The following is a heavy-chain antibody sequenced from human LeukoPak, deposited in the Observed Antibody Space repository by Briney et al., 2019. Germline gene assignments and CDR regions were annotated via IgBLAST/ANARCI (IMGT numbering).Heavy chain of an antibody. CDR2: IFYSGST. CDR1: GGSISTSNYY. J-gene: IGHJ4*02. D-gene: IGHD3-16*01. CDR3: AKYLGGVTDY. V-gene: IGHV4-39*07. Sequence: SETLSLTCTVSGGSISTSNYYWGWIRQPPGKGLEWIGNIFYSGSTYYSPSLKSRVTISLDTSRNQFSLKLSSVTAADTAVYYCAKYLGGVTDYWGQGTLVTVSS.